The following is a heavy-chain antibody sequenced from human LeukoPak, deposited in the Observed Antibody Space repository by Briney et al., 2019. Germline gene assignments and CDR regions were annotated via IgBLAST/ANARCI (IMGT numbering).Heavy chain of an antibody. J-gene: IGHJ4*02. CDR3: TRDSLSPPQGDS. CDR1: GFTVSSSY. V-gene: IGHV3-53*01. D-gene: IGHD2/OR15-2a*01. CDR2: IYSDGNT. Sequence: GGSLRLSCAASGFTVSSSYMSWVRQAPGKGLEWVSVIYSDGNTYYPDSVKGRFTISRDNSKNTLYLQMSSLRAEDTAVYYCTRDSLSPPQGDSWGQGTLVTVSS.